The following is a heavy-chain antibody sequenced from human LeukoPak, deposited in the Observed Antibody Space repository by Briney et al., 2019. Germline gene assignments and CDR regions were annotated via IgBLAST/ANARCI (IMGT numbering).Heavy chain of an antibody. CDR1: GYTFIGYY. CDR2: INPDSGDT. CDR3: ARGLGVKWEPNEY. J-gene: IGHJ4*02. D-gene: IGHD1-26*01. Sequence: ASVKVSCKASGYTFIGYYIQWVRQAPGQGLEWMGWINPDSGDTKYAPKFQGRVTMTRNTSISTAYMELSSLRSEDTAVYYCARGLGVKWEPNEYWGQGTLVTVSS. V-gene: IGHV1-2*02.